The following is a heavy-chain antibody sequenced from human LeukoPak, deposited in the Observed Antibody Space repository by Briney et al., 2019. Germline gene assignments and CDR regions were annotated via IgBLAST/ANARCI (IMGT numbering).Heavy chain of an antibody. CDR1: GFTFSSYG. V-gene: IGHV3-33*01. Sequence: PGGSLRLSFAASGFTFSSYGMHWVRQAPGKGLEWVAVIWYDGSNKYYADSVKGRFTISRDNSKNTLYLRMNSLRAEDTAVYYCARPKQLWSPFFDYWGQGTLVTVSS. CDR2: IWYDGSNK. CDR3: ARPKQLWSPFFDY. D-gene: IGHD5-18*01. J-gene: IGHJ4*02.